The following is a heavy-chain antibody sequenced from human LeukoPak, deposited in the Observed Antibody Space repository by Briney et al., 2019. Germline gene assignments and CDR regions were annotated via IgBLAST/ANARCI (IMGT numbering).Heavy chain of an antibody. V-gene: IGHV1-69*05. CDR1: GGTFSSYA. CDR2: IIPIFGTA. Sequence: GASVKVSCKASGGTFSSYAISWVRQAPGQGLEWMGGIIPIFGTANYAQKFQGRVTITTDESTSTAYMELSSLRSEDTAVYYCARVAGYYDSSGYRSHAFDIWGQGTMVTVSS. D-gene: IGHD3-22*01. J-gene: IGHJ3*02. CDR3: ARVAGYYDSSGYRSHAFDI.